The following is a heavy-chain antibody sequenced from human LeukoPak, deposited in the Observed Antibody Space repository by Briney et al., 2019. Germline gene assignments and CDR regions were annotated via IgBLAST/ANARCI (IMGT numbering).Heavy chain of an antibody. CDR1: GFTFSSYA. CDR2: IKQDGSEK. Sequence: GGSLRLSCAASGFTFSSYAMSWVRQAPGKGLEWVANIKQDGSEKYYVDSVKGRFTISRDNAKNSLYLQMNSLRAEDTAVYYCARTHYFDYWGQGTLVTVSS. V-gene: IGHV3-7*01. CDR3: ARTHYFDY. J-gene: IGHJ4*02.